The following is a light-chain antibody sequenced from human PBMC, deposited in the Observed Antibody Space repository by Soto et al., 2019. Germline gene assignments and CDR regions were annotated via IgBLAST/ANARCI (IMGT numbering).Light chain of an antibody. Sequence: QSALTQPASVSGSPGQSITISCTGTSNDVGGYNYVSWFQQHPGKAPKLPIFEVSNRPSGVSNRFSGSKSGNTASLTISGLQAEDEADYYCSSFTSTSTFVFGTGTKVTVL. J-gene: IGLJ1*01. V-gene: IGLV2-14*01. CDR3: SSFTSTSTFV. CDR1: SNDVGGYNY. CDR2: EVS.